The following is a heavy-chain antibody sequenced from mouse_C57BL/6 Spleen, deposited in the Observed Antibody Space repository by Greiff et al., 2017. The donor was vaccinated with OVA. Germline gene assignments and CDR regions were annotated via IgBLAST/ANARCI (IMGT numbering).Heavy chain of an antibody. CDR2: IDPSDSET. J-gene: IGHJ4*01. V-gene: IGHV1-52*01. Sequence: QVHVKQPGAELVRPGSSVKLSCKASGYTFTSYWMHWVKQRPIQGLEWIGNIDPSDSETHYNQKFKDKATLTVDKSSSTAYMQLSSLTSEDSAVYYCARGGDYAMDYWGQGTSVTVSS. CDR1: GYTFTSYW. CDR3: ARGGDYAMDY.